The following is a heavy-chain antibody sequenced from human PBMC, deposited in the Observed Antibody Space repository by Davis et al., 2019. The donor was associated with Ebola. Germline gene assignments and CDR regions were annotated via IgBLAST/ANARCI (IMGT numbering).Heavy chain of an antibody. D-gene: IGHD4-17*01. CDR1: GFTFSSYA. CDR2: ISSNGGST. CDR3: ARDLGYGDQEDV. Sequence: GGSLRLSCAASGFTFSSYAMHWVRQAPGKGLEYVSAISSNGGSTYYANSVQGRFTISRDNSKNTLYLQMGSLRAEDMAVYYCARDLGYGDQEDVWGQGTTVTVSS. V-gene: IGHV3-64*01. J-gene: IGHJ6*02.